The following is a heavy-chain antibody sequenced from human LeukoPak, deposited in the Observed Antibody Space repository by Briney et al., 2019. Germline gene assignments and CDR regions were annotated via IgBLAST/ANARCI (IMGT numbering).Heavy chain of an antibody. CDR1: GFTFSSYN. V-gene: IGHV3-48*02. CDR2: ISSSSSTI. J-gene: IGHJ4*02. Sequence: PGGSLRLSCAASGFTFSSYNMNWVRQAPGKGLEWVSFISSSSSTIYYTDSVKGRFTISRDNAKNSLYLQMNSLRDEDTAVYYCAKASSNYAANSYYFNYWGQGTLVTVSS. CDR3: AKASSNYAANSYYFNY. D-gene: IGHD4-11*01.